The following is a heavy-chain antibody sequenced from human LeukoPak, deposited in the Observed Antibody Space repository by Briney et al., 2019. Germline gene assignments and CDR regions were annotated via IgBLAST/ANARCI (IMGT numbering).Heavy chain of an antibody. CDR2: IYYSGST. V-gene: IGHV4-59*01. J-gene: IGHJ2*01. D-gene: IGHD3-16*01. CDR3: ARHFPGGYWNFDL. CDR1: GGSISSYY. Sequence: KAWETLSLTCTVSGGSISSYYWSWIRQPPGKGLEWIGHIYYSGSTSYNPSLKSRVTISVDTSKNQFSLKLSSVTAADTAVYYCARHFPGGYWNFDLWGRGTLVTVSS.